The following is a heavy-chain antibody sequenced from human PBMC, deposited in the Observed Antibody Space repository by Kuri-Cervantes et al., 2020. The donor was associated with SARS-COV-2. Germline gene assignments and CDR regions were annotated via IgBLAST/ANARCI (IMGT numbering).Heavy chain of an antibody. CDR1: GFTFSSYS. V-gene: IGHV3-15*01. CDR3: TSGRIADRLGAFDI. J-gene: IGHJ3*02. Sequence: SCAASGFTFSSYSMNWVRQAPGKGLEWVGRIKSKPDGGATEYAAPVKGRFTFSRDDSKNTLYLQMNSLKTEDTAVYYCTSGRIADRLGAFDIWGQGTMVTVSS. D-gene: IGHD2-21*01. CDR2: IKSKPDGGAT.